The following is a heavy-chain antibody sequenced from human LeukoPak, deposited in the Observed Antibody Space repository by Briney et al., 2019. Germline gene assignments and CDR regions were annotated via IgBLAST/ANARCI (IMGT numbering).Heavy chain of an antibody. J-gene: IGHJ4*02. CDR2: ISSSSGYI. CDR3: AREGGLYYYGSGTILS. CDR1: GFTFSSYS. V-gene: IGHV3-21*01. Sequence: PGGSLRLSCAASGFTFSSYSMNWVRQAPGKGLEWVSSISSSSGYIYYADSVKGRFTISRDNAKKSLYLQMNSLRAEDTAVYYCAREGGLYYYGSGTILSWGQGTLVTVSS. D-gene: IGHD3-10*01.